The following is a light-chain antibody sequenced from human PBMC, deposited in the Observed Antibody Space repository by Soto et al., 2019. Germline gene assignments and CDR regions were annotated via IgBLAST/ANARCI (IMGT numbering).Light chain of an antibody. CDR1: QSVGSY. Sequence: EIVLIRSPATLSLSPGERATLSCRASQSVGSYLAWYQHKPGQAPRLLISDASNRATGIPARFSGSGSETDFTLTISSLEPEDSAVYYCQQRSNWPITFGQGTRLEIK. CDR3: QQRSNWPIT. CDR2: DAS. V-gene: IGKV3-11*01. J-gene: IGKJ5*01.